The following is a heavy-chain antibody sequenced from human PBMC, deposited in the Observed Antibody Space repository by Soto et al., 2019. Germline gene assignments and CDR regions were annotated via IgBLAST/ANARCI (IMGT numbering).Heavy chain of an antibody. V-gene: IGHV1-18*04. CDR1: GYTFTSYG. CDR2: ISAYNGNT. CDR3: ARHRLYSDFRSAYWYYFDY. J-gene: IGHJ4*02. D-gene: IGHD3-3*01. Sequence: ASVKVSCKASGYTFTSYGISWVRQAPGQGLEWMGWISAYNGNTNYAQKLQGRVTMTTDTSTSTAYMELRSLRSDDTAVYYCARHRLYSDFRSAYWYYFDYWGQGTLVTVSS.